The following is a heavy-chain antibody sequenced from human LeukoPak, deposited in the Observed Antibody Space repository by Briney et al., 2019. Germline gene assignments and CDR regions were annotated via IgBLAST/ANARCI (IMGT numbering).Heavy chain of an antibody. CDR3: ATLVATNYFDY. Sequence: ASVKVSCKVCGYTLIELSMHWVRQAPGKGLEWMGGFDPEDGETIYAQKFQGRVTMTEDTSTDTAYMEQSSLRSEDTAVYYCATLVATNYFDYWGQGTLVTVSS. V-gene: IGHV1-24*01. J-gene: IGHJ4*02. CDR2: FDPEDGET. D-gene: IGHD5-12*01. CDR1: GYTLIELS.